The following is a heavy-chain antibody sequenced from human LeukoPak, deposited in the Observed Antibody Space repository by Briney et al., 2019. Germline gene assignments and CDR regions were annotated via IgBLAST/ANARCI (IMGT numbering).Heavy chain of an antibody. V-gene: IGHV3-23*01. CDR2: ISGSGGST. D-gene: IGHD3-22*01. J-gene: IGHJ4*02. Sequence: PGGSLRLSCAASGFTISSYDRRWVRQAPGQGLEWFSAISGSGGSTYYADSVKGRFTISSANSKNTMYLQMNGLRAEDTAVYYCAKDPRGGYYYDSSAYDYWGQGTLVTVSS. CDR1: GFTISSYD. CDR3: AKDPRGGYYYDSSAYDY.